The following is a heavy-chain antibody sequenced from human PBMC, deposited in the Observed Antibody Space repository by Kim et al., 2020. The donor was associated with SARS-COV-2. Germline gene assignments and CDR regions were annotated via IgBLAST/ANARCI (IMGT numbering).Heavy chain of an antibody. J-gene: IGHJ1*01. CDR3: ARHKRAEYFQH. Sequence: TYYNPSLKSRVTISVDTSKNQFSLKLSSVTAADTAVYYCARHKRAEYFQHWGQGTLVTVSS. CDR2: T. V-gene: IGHV4-39*01.